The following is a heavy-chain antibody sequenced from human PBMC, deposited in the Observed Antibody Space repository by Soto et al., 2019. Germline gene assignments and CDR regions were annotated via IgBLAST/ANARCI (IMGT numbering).Heavy chain of an antibody. D-gene: IGHD3-22*01. Sequence: EVRLLEAGGGLVQPGGPLRLSCAASGFTFSSYAMTWVRQAPGKGLEWVSVISGSGGSTYYADSVKGRFTISRDNSKNMFYLEMSGLRAEHTAAYYCAKGITLLVVGIKTWCQGTLVSVSS. CDR1: GFTFSSYA. V-gene: IGHV3-23*01. CDR2: ISGSGGST. CDR3: AKGITLLVVGIKT. J-gene: IGHJ5*02.